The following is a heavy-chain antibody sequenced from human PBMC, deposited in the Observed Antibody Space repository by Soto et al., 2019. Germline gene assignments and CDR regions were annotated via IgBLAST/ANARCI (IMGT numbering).Heavy chain of an antibody. V-gene: IGHV3-30*14. CDR3: ARDGGIAVPRSD. J-gene: IGHJ4*02. Sequence: QVQLVESGGGVVQPGRSLRLSCAASGFTFSSYAMHWVRQAPGKGLEWVAVISYDGSNKYYADSVKGRFTISRDNSMTTRYLQMNSLRAADTAVYYFARDGGIAVPRSDWGQGTLVTVSS. D-gene: IGHD6-19*01. CDR1: GFTFSSYA. CDR2: ISYDGSNK.